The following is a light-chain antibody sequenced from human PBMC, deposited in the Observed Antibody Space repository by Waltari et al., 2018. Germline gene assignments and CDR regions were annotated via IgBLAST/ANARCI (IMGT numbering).Light chain of an antibody. V-gene: IGLV3-1*01. CDR2: QDS. CDR3: QTWVNGTVI. Sequence: SYELTQPPPVSVSPVQTLTITSSADKSGSRYTFWYQQRAGQSPIMLIFQDSKRPSGIPGRFSCSNSGNTAALTISGAQSMDEADYYCQTWVNGTVIFGGGTKVTVL. CDR1: KSGSRY. J-gene: IGLJ2*01.